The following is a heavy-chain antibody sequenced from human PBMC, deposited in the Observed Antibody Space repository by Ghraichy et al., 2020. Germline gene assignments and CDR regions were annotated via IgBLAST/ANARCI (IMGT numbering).Heavy chain of an antibody. D-gene: IGHD4-23*01. J-gene: IGHJ6*02. Sequence: GESLNISCVGSGLSDYSMNWVRQSPGKGLEWISYITRSSSFKSYADSVKGRFTISGDNAQNSLYLQMNSLRDEDTAVDYCVRGSSVVRFYYYDGMDGWGQGTTVTVSS. CDR1: GLSDYS. CDR2: ITRSSSFK. CDR3: VRGSSVVRFYYYDGMDG. V-gene: IGHV3-48*02.